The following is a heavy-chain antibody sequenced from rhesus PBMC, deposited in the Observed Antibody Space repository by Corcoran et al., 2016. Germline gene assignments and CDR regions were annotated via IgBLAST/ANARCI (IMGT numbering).Heavy chain of an antibody. D-gene: IGHD5-24*01. CDR2: INSGVGST. V-gene: IGHV3S5*01. Sequence: EVQLVETGGGLVQPGGSLKLSCAASGFTFSRYGMSWVRQASGEGLEWVPAINSGVGSTNSAESVKGRFTSSRNNSKNTLSLQMNSLRAEDTAVYYCAKSGYSYLGFDYWGQGVLVTVSS. CDR1: GFTFSRYG. CDR3: AKSGYSYLGFDY. J-gene: IGHJ4*01.